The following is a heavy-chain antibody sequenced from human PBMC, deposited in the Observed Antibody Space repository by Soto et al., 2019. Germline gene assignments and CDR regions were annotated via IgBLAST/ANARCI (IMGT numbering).Heavy chain of an antibody. D-gene: IGHD2-15*01. CDR3: AHNKRYCSGGSCYSYYGTDV. Sequence: GGSLRLSCAASGFTFSSYAMHWVRQAPGKGLEWVAVISYDGSNKYYADSVKGRFTISRDNAKNTLYLQMNSLRAEDTAVYYCAHNKRYCSGGSCYSYYGTDVWGQGTTVTVSS. V-gene: IGHV3-30-3*01. CDR2: ISYDGSNK. J-gene: IGHJ6*02. CDR1: GFTFSSYA.